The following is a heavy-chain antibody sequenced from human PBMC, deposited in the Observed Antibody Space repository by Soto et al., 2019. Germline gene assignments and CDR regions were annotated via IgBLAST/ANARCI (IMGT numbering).Heavy chain of an antibody. Sequence: GGSLRLSCAASGFTFSSYAMHWVRQAPGKGLEWVAVISYDGSNKYYADSVKGRFTISRDNSKNTLYLQMNSLRAEDTAVYYCARGAPGPSEDNSYGYVRHFDYWGQGTLVTVSS. CDR2: ISYDGSNK. CDR1: GFTFSSYA. CDR3: ARGAPGPSEDNSYGYVRHFDY. V-gene: IGHV3-30-3*01. J-gene: IGHJ4*02. D-gene: IGHD5-18*01.